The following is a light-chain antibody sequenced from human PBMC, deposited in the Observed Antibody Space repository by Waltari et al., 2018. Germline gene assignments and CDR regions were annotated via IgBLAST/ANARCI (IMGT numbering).Light chain of an antibody. CDR2: DAS. J-gene: IGKJ4*01. Sequence: EIVLTQSPATLSLSPGERVTLSCRASQSIGIELAWYQQSPGQAPRLLISDASYRATGIPARFSGSGSGTDFTLTISNLEPEDIATYYCQQRSRWPLTFGGGTKVEFK. CDR3: QQRSRWPLT. CDR1: QSIGIE. V-gene: IGKV3-11*01.